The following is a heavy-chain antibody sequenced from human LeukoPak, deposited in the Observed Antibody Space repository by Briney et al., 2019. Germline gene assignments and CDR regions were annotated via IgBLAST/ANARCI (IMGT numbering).Heavy chain of an antibody. V-gene: IGHV3-9*03. Sequence: GRSMSLSCAASGFTFDDYAMHLGRQAPGKGLEWVSGINWNSNTIGYADSVKGRFTISRDNAKNSLYLQMNSLRADDMAFYYCARDRFRYCSGAKCSHFDFWGQGTLVTVSS. CDR2: INWNSNTI. D-gene: IGHD2-15*01. CDR3: ARDRFRYCSGAKCSHFDF. CDR1: GFTFDDYA. J-gene: IGHJ4*02.